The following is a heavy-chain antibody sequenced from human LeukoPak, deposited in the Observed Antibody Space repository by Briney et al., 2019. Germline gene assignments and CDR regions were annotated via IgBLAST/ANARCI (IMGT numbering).Heavy chain of an antibody. Sequence: GGSLRLSCGASGFTFSSYAMSWVRQPPGRGLEWVAGVSPSGGRTIYADSAEGRFTISRDNSNDTVYLQLSSLRAEDSALYYCAKVRGVYCSSPACYYYDAWGQGTPVTVSS. J-gene: IGHJ4*02. CDR3: AKVRGVYCSSPACYYYDA. V-gene: IGHV3-23*01. CDR2: VSPSGGRT. D-gene: IGHD2-2*01. CDR1: GFTFSSYA.